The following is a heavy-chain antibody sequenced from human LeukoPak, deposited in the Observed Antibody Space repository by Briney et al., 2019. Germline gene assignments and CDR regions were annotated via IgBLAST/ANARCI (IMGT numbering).Heavy chain of an antibody. Sequence: GGSLRLSCAASGFTFSSYSMNWVRQAPGKGLEWVSSISSSSSYIYYADSVKGRFTISRDNSKNTLYLQMNSLRAEDTAVYYCARASSTTTVEEITDYWGQGTLVTVSS. CDR3: ARASSTTTVEEITDY. D-gene: IGHD4-23*01. CDR2: ISSSSSYI. CDR1: GFTFSSYS. J-gene: IGHJ4*02. V-gene: IGHV3-21*01.